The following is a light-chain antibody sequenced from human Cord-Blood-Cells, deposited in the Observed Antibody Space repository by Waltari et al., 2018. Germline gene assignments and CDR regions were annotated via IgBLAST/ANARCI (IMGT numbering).Light chain of an antibody. V-gene: IGLV1-44*01. Sequence: QSVLTQPPSASGTPGQRVTISCSGSSSNIGSNTVNWYQQLPGTTPKLPIYSNNQRPSGVPDRLSGSKAGTSASLAISGLQSEDEADYYCAAWDDSLNGYGVFGGGTKLTVL. CDR2: SNN. CDR1: SSNIGSNT. CDR3: AAWDDSLNGYGV. J-gene: IGLJ3*02.